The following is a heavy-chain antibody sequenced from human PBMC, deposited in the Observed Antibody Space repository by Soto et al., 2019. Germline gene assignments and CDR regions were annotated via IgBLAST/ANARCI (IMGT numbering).Heavy chain of an antibody. CDR1: GFTFSSHA. J-gene: IGHJ4*01. Sequence: GGSLRLSCSASGFTFSSHAMHWVRQAPGKGLEWVALISYDGSSKFYADSVKGRFTISRDNSKNTLYLQMNSLRVEDTAVNYCARALGGSGTYYADYWGQGTLVTVSS. D-gene: IGHD3-10*01. V-gene: IGHV3-30-3*01. CDR3: ARALGGSGTYYADY. CDR2: ISYDGSSK.